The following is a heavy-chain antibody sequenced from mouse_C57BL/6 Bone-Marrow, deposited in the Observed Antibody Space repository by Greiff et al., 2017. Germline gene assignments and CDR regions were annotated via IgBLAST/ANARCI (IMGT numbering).Heavy chain of an antibody. D-gene: IGHD3-3*01. CDR1: GFTFSSYT. Sequence: EVNVVESGGGLVKPGGSLKLSCAASGFTFSSYTMSWVRQTPEKRLEWVATISGGGGNTYYPDSVKGRFTISRDNAKNTRYLQMGSLRSEDTALYYCASSLGDYWGQGTTLTVSS. CDR2: ISGGGGNT. V-gene: IGHV5-9*01. CDR3: ASSLGDY. J-gene: IGHJ2*01.